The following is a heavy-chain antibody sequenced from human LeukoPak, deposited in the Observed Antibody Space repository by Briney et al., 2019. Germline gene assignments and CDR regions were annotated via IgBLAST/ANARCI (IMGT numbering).Heavy chain of an antibody. D-gene: IGHD6-13*01. CDR2: ISGSGGST. Sequence: PGGSLRLSCAASGFTFSSYGMHWVRQAPGKGLEWVSAISGSGGSTYHADSVKGRFTISRDNSKNTLYLQMNSLRAEDTAVYYCAKRAAAGTSYFDYWGQGTLVTVSS. CDR3: AKRAAAGTSYFDY. CDR1: GFTFSSYG. J-gene: IGHJ4*02. V-gene: IGHV3-23*01.